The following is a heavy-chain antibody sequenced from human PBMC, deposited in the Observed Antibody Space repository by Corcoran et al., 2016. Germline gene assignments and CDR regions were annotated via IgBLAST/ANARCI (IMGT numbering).Heavy chain of an antibody. D-gene: IGHD4-17*01. CDR2: ISSSSSTI. V-gene: IGHV3-48*04. Sequence: EVQLVESGGGLVQPGGSLRLSCAASGFTFSSYSMNWVRQAPGKGLEWVSYISSSSSTIYYADSVKGRFTISRDNAKNSLYLQMNSLRAEDTAVYYWARRSAYGDYWGLVGYYYYGMDVWGQGTTVTVSS. CDR1: GFTFSSYS. J-gene: IGHJ6*02. CDR3: ARRSAYGDYWGLVGYYYYGMDV.